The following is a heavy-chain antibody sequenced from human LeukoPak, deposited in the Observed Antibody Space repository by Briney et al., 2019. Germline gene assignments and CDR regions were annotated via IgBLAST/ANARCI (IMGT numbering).Heavy chain of an antibody. V-gene: IGHV3-21*01. Sequence: PGGSLRLSCAASGFTFSSYSMNWFRQAPGKGLEWVSSMSNSGSYIYYAESVQGRFTISRDNAKNSLFLQMNSLRVEDTAVYYCARDLGLDGDWGQGTLVTVSS. CDR1: GFTFSSYS. D-gene: IGHD2-2*03. CDR2: MSNSGSYI. J-gene: IGHJ4*02. CDR3: ARDLGLDGD.